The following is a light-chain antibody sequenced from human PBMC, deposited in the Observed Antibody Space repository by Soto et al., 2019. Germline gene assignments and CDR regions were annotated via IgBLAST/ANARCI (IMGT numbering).Light chain of an antibody. CDR1: QSVSSN. CDR3: QHYKNSLWT. CDR2: GAS. Sequence: IVMTQSPATLSVSPWERATLSCRASQSVSSNLAWYQQRPGQAPRLLIFGASTRATGIPAGFSGSGSGTKFTLTISSLQSEDLAVYYCQHYKNSLWTFGQGTKVDIK. J-gene: IGKJ1*01. V-gene: IGKV3-15*01.